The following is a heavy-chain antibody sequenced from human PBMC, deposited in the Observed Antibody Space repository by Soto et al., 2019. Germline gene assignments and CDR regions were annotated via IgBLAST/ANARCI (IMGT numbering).Heavy chain of an antibody. Sequence: SETLSLTCTVSGGSISSYYWSWIRQPPGKGLEWIGYIYYSGSTNYNPSLKSRVTISVDTSKNQFSLKLSSVTAADTAVYYCARGEDYYDSSGYYYNYYGMDVWGQGTTVTVS. D-gene: IGHD3-22*01. J-gene: IGHJ6*02. CDR2: IYYSGST. CDR1: GGSISSYY. V-gene: IGHV4-59*01. CDR3: ARGEDYYDSSGYYYNYYGMDV.